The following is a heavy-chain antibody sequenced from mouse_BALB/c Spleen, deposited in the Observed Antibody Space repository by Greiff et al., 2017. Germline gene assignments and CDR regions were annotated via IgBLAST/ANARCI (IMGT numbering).Heavy chain of an antibody. Sequence: VKLMESGPGLVQPSQSLSITCTVPGFSLTSYGVHWVRQSPGKGLEWLGVIWSGGSTDYNAAFISRLSISKDNSKSQVFFKMNSLQANDTAIYYCARNRLYYFDYWSQGTTRTVS. CDR2: IWSGGST. CDR3: ARNRLYYFDY. V-gene: IGHV2-2*02. J-gene: IGHJ2*01. CDR1: GFSLTSYG.